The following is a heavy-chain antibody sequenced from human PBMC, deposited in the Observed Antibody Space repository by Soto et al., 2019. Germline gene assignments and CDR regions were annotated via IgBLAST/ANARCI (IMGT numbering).Heavy chain of an antibody. Sequence: EVQLLESGGGLVQPGGSLRLSCAASGFTFSSYAMSWVRQAPGKGLEWVSAISGSGGSTYYADSVKGRFTISRDNSKNTLYLQMNSLRAEDTAVYYCAKDLGSSGWYMLGWFDPWGQGTLVTVSS. V-gene: IGHV3-23*01. CDR2: ISGSGGST. CDR3: AKDLGSSGWYMLGWFDP. CDR1: GFTFSSYA. J-gene: IGHJ5*02. D-gene: IGHD6-19*01.